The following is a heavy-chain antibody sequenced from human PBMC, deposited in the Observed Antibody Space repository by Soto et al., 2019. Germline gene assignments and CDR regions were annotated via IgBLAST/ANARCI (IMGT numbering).Heavy chain of an antibody. D-gene: IGHD3-3*01. CDR2: INHSGST. CDR3: ARAQPYYDFWSGPNWFDP. J-gene: IGHJ5*02. V-gene: IGHV4-34*01. CDR1: GGSFSGYY. Sequence: SETLSLTCAVYGGSFSGYYWSWIRQPPGKGLEWIGEINHSGSTNYNPSLKSRVTISVDTSKNQFSLKLSSVTAADTAVYYCARAQPYYDFWSGPNWFDPWGQGTLVTVSS.